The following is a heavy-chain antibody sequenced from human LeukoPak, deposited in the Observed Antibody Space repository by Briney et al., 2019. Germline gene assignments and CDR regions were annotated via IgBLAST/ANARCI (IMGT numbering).Heavy chain of an antibody. J-gene: IGHJ4*02. Sequence: GASVKVSCKASGGTFSSYTISWVRQAPGQGREWMGRIIPILGIANYAQKFQGRVTITADKSTSTAYMELSSLRSEDTAVYYCARDVGATTDYWGQGTLVTVSS. D-gene: IGHD1-26*01. CDR2: IIPILGIA. CDR3: ARDVGATTDY. V-gene: IGHV1-69*04. CDR1: GGTFSSYT.